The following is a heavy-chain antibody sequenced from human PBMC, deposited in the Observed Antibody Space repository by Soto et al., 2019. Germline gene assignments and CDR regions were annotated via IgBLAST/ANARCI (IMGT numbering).Heavy chain of an antibody. CDR2: ISSSSSTI. J-gene: IGHJ4*02. CDR1: GFTFSSYS. CDR3: ARNRPRAAVDY. V-gene: IGHV3-48*01. Sequence: SGGSLRLSCAASGFTFSSYSMNWVRQAPGKGLEWVSYISSSSSTIYYADSVKGRFTISRDNAKNSLHLQMNSLRAEDTAVYYCARNRPRAAVDYWGQGTLVTVSS. D-gene: IGHD6-6*01.